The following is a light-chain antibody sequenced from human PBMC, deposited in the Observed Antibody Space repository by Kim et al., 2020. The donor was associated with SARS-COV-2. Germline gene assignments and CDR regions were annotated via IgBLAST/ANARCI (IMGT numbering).Light chain of an antibody. V-gene: IGLV3-1*01. CDR1: KLGDKY. CDR3: QAWDNSIAL. CDR2: QDT. J-gene: IGLJ2*01. Sequence: VSPGQTASIPCSGDKLGDKYAFWYQQKPGQSPVLIIYQDTKRPSGIPERFSGSNSGNTATLTISGTQAMDEADYYCQAWDNSIALFGGGTQLTVL.